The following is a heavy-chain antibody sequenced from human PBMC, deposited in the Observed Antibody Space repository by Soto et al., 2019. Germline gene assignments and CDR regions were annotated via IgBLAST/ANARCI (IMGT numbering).Heavy chain of an antibody. Sequence: PGGSLRLSCAASGFTFSSYWMHWVRQAPGKGLVWVSCINSDGSSTSYADSVKGRFTISRDNAKNTLYLQMNSLRAEDTAVCYCARDVWSGYYQPDYWGQGTLVTVSS. J-gene: IGHJ4*02. V-gene: IGHV3-74*01. D-gene: IGHD3-3*01. CDR3: ARDVWSGYYQPDY. CDR1: GFTFSSYW. CDR2: INSDGSST.